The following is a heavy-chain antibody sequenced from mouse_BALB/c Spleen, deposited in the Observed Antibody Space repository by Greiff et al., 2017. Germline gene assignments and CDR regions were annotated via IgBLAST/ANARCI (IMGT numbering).Heavy chain of an antibody. V-gene: IGHV14-4*02. CDR3: NAQTGYFDY. Sequence: EVKLMESGAELVRSGASVKLSCTASGFNIKDYYMHWVKQRPEQGLEWIGWIDPENGDTEYAPKFQGKATMTADTSSNTAYLQLSSLTSEDTAVYYCNAQTGYFDYWGQGTTLTVSS. CDR2: IDPENGDT. CDR1: GFNIKDYY. J-gene: IGHJ2*01. D-gene: IGHD4-1*01.